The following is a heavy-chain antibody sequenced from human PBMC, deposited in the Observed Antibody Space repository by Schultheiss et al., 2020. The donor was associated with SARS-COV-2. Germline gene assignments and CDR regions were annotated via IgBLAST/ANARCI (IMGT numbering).Heavy chain of an antibody. CDR1: GFTFSNAW. J-gene: IGHJ4*02. D-gene: IGHD3-22*01. V-gene: IGHV3-23*01. CDR2: ISGSGGST. Sequence: GGSLRLSCAASGFTFSNAWMSWVRQAPGKGLEWVSAISGSGGSTYYADSVKGRFTISRDNSKNTLYLQMNSLRAEDTAVYYCARSLYYYDSSGAGYWGQGTLVTVSS. CDR3: ARSLYYYDSSGAGY.